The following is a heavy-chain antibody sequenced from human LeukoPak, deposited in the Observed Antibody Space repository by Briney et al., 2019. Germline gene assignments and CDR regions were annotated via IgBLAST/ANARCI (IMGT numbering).Heavy chain of an antibody. J-gene: IGHJ4*02. V-gene: IGHV4-34*01. CDR1: GGSFSGYY. CDR2: INHSGST. D-gene: IGHD1-7*01. Sequence: SETLSLTCAVYGGSFSGYYWSWIRQPPGKGLEWIGEINHSGSTNYNPSLKSRVTISVDTSKNQFSLKLSSVTAADTAVYYCARAWGANWNYGPQFDYWGQGTLVTVSS. CDR3: ARAWGANWNYGPQFDY.